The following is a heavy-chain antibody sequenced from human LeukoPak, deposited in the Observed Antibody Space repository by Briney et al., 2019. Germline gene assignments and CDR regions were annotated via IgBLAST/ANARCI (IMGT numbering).Heavy chain of an antibody. Sequence: SVKVSCKASGGIFTSYAFSWVRQAPGQGLEWMGRVIPMFHTVSYAQKFQGRVTITTDDSTSTAHMELSSLTSEDTAVYFCARDAYSYYFDFWGRGTLVTVSP. V-gene: IGHV1-69*05. J-gene: IGHJ4*02. CDR3: ARDAYSYYFDF. D-gene: IGHD2-15*01. CDR1: GGIFTSYA. CDR2: VIPMFHTV.